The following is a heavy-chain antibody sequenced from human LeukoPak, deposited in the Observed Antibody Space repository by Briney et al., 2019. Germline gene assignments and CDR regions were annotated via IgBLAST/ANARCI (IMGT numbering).Heavy chain of an antibody. V-gene: IGHV3-7*01. CDR3: ARASSFRLSDAFDI. CDR1: GFTFSSYW. J-gene: IGHJ3*02. CDR2: IKQDGSEK. Sequence: GGSLRLSCAASGFTFSSYWMSWVCQAPGKGLEWVANIKQDGSEKYYVDSVKGRFTISRDNAKNSLYLQMNSLRAEDTAVYYCARASSFRLSDAFDIWGQGTMVTVSS. D-gene: IGHD6-25*01.